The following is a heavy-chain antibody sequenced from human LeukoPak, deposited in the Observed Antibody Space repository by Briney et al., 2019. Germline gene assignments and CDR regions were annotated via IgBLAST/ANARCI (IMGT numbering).Heavy chain of an antibody. V-gene: IGHV3-43*02. CDR2: ISGDGGGT. CDR1: GFTFDDYA. D-gene: IGHD4-17*01. CDR3: AKTWSRMTTDPRDWFDP. J-gene: IGHJ5*02. Sequence: PGGSLRLSCAASGFTFDDYAMHWVRQAPGKGLEWVSLISGDGGGTYYADSVKGRFTISRDNSKNSLFLQMNSLRTEDTALYYCAKTWSRMTTDPRDWFDPWGQGTLVTVSS.